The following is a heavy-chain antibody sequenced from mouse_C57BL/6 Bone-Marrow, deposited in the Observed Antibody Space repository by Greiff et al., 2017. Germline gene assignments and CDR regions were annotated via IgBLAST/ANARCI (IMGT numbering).Heavy chain of an antibody. CDR2: ISYDGSN. CDR1: GYSITSGYY. V-gene: IGHV3-6*01. Sequence: EVKLMESGPGLVKPSQSLSLTCSVTGYSITSGYYWNWIRQFPGNKLEWMGYISYDGSNNYNPSLKNRISITRDTSKNQFFLKFNSVTTEDTATYYCARALSIYGLDYWGQGTTLTVSS. D-gene: IGHD1-1*01. J-gene: IGHJ2*01. CDR3: ARALSIYGLDY.